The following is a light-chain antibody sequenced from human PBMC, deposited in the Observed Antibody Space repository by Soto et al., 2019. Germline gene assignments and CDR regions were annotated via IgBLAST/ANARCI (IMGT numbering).Light chain of an antibody. CDR2: DAS. V-gene: IGKV3-11*01. Sequence: EIVLMQTAWTRSLSPERIATRSCRASQSVSTYLAWYQQKPGQAPRLLIYDASNRASGIPARFSGSGSGTDSTLTISRLAPEDFAVYYCQQRSTAWTLGQGTKVDIK. CDR1: QSVSTY. CDR3: QQRSTAWT. J-gene: IGKJ1*01.